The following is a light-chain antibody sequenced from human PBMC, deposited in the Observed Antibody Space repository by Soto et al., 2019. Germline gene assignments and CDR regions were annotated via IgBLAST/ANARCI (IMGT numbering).Light chain of an antibody. Sequence: AIRMTQSPSSFSASTGDRVTITCRASQGISSYLAWYQQKLGKAPKLLIYAASTLQSGVPSRFSGSGSGTDFNLTISCLQSEDFATYYCQQYYSYPQTFGQGTKVEIK. CDR1: QGISSY. J-gene: IGKJ1*01. V-gene: IGKV1-8*01. CDR2: AAS. CDR3: QQYYSYPQT.